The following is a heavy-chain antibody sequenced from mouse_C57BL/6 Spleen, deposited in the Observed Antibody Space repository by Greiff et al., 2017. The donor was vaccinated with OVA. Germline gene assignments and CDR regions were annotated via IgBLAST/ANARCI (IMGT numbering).Heavy chain of an antibody. CDR2: IYPGGGYT. CDR3: ARKDYDDESLDY. CDR1: GYTFTNYW. J-gene: IGHJ2*01. V-gene: IGHV1-63*01. Sequence: QVHVKQSGAELVRPGTSVKMSCKASGYTFTNYWIGWAKQRPGHGLEWIGDIYPGGGYTNYNEKFKGKATLTADKSSSTAYMPFSSLTSEDSAILYSARKDYDDESLDYWGQGTTLTVSS. D-gene: IGHD2-4*01.